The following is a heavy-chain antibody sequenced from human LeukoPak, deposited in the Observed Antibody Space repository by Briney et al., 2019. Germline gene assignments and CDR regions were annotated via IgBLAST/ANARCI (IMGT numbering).Heavy chain of an antibody. CDR3: ARDLGATKIDY. J-gene: IGHJ4*02. V-gene: IGHV1-46*01. CDR2: INPSGGST. CDR1: GYTFTSYY. Sequence: ASVKVSCKASGYTFTSYYMHWVRQAPGQGLEWMGIINPSGGSTSYAQKFQGRVTMTRDTSTSTVYMELSSLRAEDTAVYYCARDLGATKIDYWGQGTLVTVSS. D-gene: IGHD1-26*01.